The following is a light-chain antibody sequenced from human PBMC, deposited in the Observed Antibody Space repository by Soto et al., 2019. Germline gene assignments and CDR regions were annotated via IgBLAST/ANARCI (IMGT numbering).Light chain of an antibody. CDR2: SAS. Sequence: EIVMTQSPATLSVSPGERATLSCRASQSVSSNLAWYQQKPGQAPWLLIYSASTRATGIPARFSGSGSGTEFSLTISSLQSEALAIYYCQQYNNWPPFTFGPGTKGDIK. CDR3: QQYNNWPPFT. V-gene: IGKV3-15*01. CDR1: QSVSSN. J-gene: IGKJ3*01.